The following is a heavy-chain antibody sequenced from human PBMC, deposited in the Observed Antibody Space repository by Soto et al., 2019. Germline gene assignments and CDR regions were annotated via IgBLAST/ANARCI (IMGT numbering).Heavy chain of an antibody. CDR1: GGSINSGGYC. D-gene: IGHD5-18*01. V-gene: IGHV4-31*03. J-gene: IGHJ4*02. CDR2: ISYGGST. Sequence: QVQLQESGPGLVKPSQTLSLTCTVSGGSINSGGYCWSWIRQHPGKGLDWIGCISYGGSTSYNPSLKSRVTISVDTSKNQFSLKLTSVTPADTAVYYCSRGILVWGQGALITVSS. CDR3: SRGILV.